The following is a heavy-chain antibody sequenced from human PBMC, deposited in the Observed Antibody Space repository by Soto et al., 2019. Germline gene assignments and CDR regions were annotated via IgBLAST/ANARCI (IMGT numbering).Heavy chain of an antibody. D-gene: IGHD6-19*01. CDR3: AAGIAVAGSLWFDP. V-gene: IGHV4-59*01. J-gene: IGHJ5*02. CDR2: IYYSGST. Sequence: SETLSLTCTVSGGSISSYYWSWIRQPPGKGLEWIGYIYYSGSTNYNPSLKSRVTISVDTSKNQFSLKLSSVTAADTAVYYCAAGIAVAGSLWFDPWGQGTLVTVSS. CDR1: GGSISSYY.